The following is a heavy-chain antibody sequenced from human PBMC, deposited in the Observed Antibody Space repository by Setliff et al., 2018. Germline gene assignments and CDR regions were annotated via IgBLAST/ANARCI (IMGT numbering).Heavy chain of an antibody. Sequence: ASVKVSCKVSGYTLTELSMHWVRQAPGKGLEWMGGFDPEDGETIYAQKFQGRVTMTEDTSTDTAYMELSSLGSEDTAVYYCARAQSWSGGPYYFDNWGQGTLVTVSS. CDR2: FDPEDGET. J-gene: IGHJ4*02. CDR3: ARAQSWSGGPYYFDN. CDR1: GYTLTELS. V-gene: IGHV1-24*01. D-gene: IGHD3-3*01.